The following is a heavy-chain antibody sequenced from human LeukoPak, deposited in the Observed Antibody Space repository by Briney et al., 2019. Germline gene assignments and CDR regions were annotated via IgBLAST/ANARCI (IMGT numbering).Heavy chain of an antibody. V-gene: IGHV3-30*04. CDR2: ISNDERNK. Sequence: GGSLRLSCAASGFTFTNFAMHWVRQAPGKGLEWVAVISNDERNKYYADSVKGRFTISRGNAKNSVYLQMNSLRVEDTAVYYCARRPFGADYWGQGTLVTVSS. J-gene: IGHJ4*02. CDR1: GFTFTNFA. CDR3: ARRPFGADY. D-gene: IGHD3-10*01.